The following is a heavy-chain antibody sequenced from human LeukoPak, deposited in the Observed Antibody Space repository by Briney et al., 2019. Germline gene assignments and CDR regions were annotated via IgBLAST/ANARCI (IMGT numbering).Heavy chain of an antibody. J-gene: IGHJ4*02. D-gene: IGHD6-6*01. CDR3: TREYTTSPTYFDY. Sequence: PGGSLRLSCATSGFTFDDFAMPWVRQAPGKGLEWVSGISWNSGDITYADSVKGRFTISRDNTKHSLYLQMNSLRAEDTALYYCTREYTTSPTYFDYWGQGTLVTVSS. CDR2: ISWNSGDI. V-gene: IGHV3-9*01. CDR1: GFTFDDFA.